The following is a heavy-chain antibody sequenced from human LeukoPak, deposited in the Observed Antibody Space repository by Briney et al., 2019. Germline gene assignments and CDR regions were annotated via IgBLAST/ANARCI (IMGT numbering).Heavy chain of an antibody. V-gene: IGHV3-48*04. CDR3: ARPVAPTDY. D-gene: IGHD6-19*01. CDR2: ISSSGSTI. CDR1: GFTFSSHA. Sequence: GGSLRLSCAASGFTFSSHAMTWVRQASGKGLEWVSYISSSGSTIYYADSVKGRFTISRDNAKNSLYLQMNSLRAEDTAVYYCARPVAPTDYWGQGTLVTVSS. J-gene: IGHJ4*02.